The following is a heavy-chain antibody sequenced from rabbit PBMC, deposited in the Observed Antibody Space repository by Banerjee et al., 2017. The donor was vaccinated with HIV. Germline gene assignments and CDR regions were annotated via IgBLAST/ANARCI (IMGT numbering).Heavy chain of an antibody. J-gene: IGHJ6*01. V-gene: IGHV1S45*01. CDR2: IVTGSGST. CDR3: ARGDTYDYAAYALKL. CDR1: GFSLSNKYV. D-gene: IGHD6-1*01. Sequence: QEQLEESGGDLVKPEGSLTLTCTASGFSLSNKYVMCWVRQAPGKGLELIGCIVTGSGSTYYASWAKGRFSISKTSSTTVTLQMTSLTAADTATYFCARGDTYDYAAYALKLWGPGTLVTVS.